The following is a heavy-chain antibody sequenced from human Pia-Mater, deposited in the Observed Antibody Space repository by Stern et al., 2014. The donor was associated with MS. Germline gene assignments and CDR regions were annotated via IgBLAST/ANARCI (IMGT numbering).Heavy chain of an antibody. D-gene: IGHD2-21*02. V-gene: IGHV3-74*01. Sequence: VQLVESGGGLVQPGGSLRLSWAASGFTFSSYWMHWVRQAPGKGLVWVSRINSDGSSTSFADSVKGRFTISRENAKNTLYLQMNSLRAEDTAVYYCARDPSYCGGDCYANWFDPWGQGTLVTVSS. J-gene: IGHJ5*02. CDR3: ARDPSYCGGDCYANWFDP. CDR2: INSDGSST. CDR1: GFTFSSYW.